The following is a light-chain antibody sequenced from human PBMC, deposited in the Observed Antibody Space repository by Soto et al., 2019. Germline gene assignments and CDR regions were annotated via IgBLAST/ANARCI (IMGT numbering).Light chain of an antibody. J-gene: IGKJ1*01. CDR3: QQYGNSPPT. CDR2: GAT. V-gene: IGKV3-20*01. Sequence: EIVMTQSPATRSGSPGERATLSCRASQSVSIDLAWYQQTPGQAPRFLIYGATSRATGIPERFSGSGSGTDFTLTISRLEPEDFAVYYCQQYGNSPPTFGQGTKVDIK. CDR1: QSVSID.